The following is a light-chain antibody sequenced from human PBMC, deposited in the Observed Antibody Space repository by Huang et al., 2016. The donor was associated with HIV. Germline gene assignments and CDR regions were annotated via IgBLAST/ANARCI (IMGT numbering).Light chain of an antibody. CDR1: QDINNF. J-gene: IGKJ5*01. CDR2: AAS. Sequence: IRPTQSPSSLSASTGDRVTITCRANQDINNFLAWYQQRPGSVPKLLNYAASTLQSGVPSNFSGNGSGTDFTLTIGCLQSEDVATYYCQQYDIHRLTFGQGTRVDIK. V-gene: IGKV1-8*01. CDR3: QQYDIHRLT.